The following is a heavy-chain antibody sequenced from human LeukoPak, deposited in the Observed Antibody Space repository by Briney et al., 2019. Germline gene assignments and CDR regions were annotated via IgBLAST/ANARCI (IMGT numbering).Heavy chain of an antibody. Sequence: PGGSLRLSCAASDFTVSRNYMSWVRQAPGKGLEWVSVIYSGGTTKYADSVKGRFTISRDNSKNTLYLQMNSLRVEDTAVYYCARASGYSSGWYLGNCFDYWGQGTLVAVSS. CDR2: IYSGGTT. CDR1: DFTVSRNY. CDR3: ARASGYSSGWYLGNCFDY. V-gene: IGHV3-53*01. J-gene: IGHJ4*02. D-gene: IGHD6-19*01.